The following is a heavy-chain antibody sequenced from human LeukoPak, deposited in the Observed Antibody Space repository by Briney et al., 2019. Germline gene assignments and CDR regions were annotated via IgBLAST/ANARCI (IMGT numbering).Heavy chain of an antibody. CDR2: IIPMFGRT. J-gene: IGHJ1*01. Sequence: SVKFSCKASARTFSGYAFSWVRQAPGQGLEWMGGIIPMFGRTNYAQTFQGRVTITADESTSTAYMELTSLRSDDTAVYYCARDQGLWFGELLPHGEYFQHWGQGTLVTVSS. CDR1: ARTFSGYA. V-gene: IGHV1-69*13. CDR3: ARDQGLWFGELLPHGEYFQH. D-gene: IGHD3-10*01.